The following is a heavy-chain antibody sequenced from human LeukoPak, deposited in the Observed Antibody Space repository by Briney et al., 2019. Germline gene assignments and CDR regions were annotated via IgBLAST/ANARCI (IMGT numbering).Heavy chain of an antibody. V-gene: IGHV3-53*01. CDR2: IYSGGST. D-gene: IGHD2-15*01. CDR1: GFTVSSNY. J-gene: IGHJ5*02. Sequence: AGSLRLSCAASGFTVSSNYMSWLRQAPGKGLEWVSVIYSGGSTYYADSVKGRFTISRDNSKNTLYLQMNSLRAEDTAVYYCAREDRFDPWGQGTLVTVSS. CDR3: AREDRFDP.